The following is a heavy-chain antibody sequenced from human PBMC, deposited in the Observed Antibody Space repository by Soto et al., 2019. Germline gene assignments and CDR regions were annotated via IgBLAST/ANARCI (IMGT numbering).Heavy chain of an antibody. J-gene: IGHJ5*02. CDR1: GGSISSYY. D-gene: IGHD3-10*01. CDR3: ARQPFPGETEFDP. V-gene: IGHV4-59*08. Sequence: SETLSLTCTVSGGSISSYYWSWIRQPPGKGLEWIGYIYYSGSTNYNPSLKSRVTISVDTSKNQFSLKLSSVTAADTAVYYCARQPFPGETEFDPWGQGTLVTVSS. CDR2: IYYSGST.